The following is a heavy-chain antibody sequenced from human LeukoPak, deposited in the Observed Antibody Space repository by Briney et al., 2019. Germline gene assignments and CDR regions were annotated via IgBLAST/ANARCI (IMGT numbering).Heavy chain of an antibody. D-gene: IGHD2-15*01. CDR3: AKLVVVTATQWYFDL. Sequence: GGSLRLSCAASGFTFSNYWMGWLRQAPGKGLDWVANIKQDGSEKYYLDSGKGRFTISRDNAKNSLYLQMNSLRAGDTAVYYCAKLVVVTATQWYFDLWGRGTLVTVSS. CDR1: GFTFSNYW. J-gene: IGHJ2*01. CDR2: IKQDGSEK. V-gene: IGHV3-7*03.